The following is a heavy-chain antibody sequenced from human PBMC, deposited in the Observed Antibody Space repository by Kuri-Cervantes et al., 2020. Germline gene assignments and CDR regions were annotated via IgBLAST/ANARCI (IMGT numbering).Heavy chain of an antibody. D-gene: IGHD6-19*01. V-gene: IGHV4-39*01. CDR1: GGSISSSSYY. CDR3: ASDPQHYSSGWYQAFDI. CDR2: IYYSGST. J-gene: IGHJ3*02. Sequence: SETLSLTCTVPGGSISSSSYYWGWIRQPPGKGLEWIGSIYYSGSTYYNPSLKSRVTISVDTSKNQFSLKLSSVTAADTAVYYRASDPQHYSSGWYQAFDIWGQGTMVTVSS.